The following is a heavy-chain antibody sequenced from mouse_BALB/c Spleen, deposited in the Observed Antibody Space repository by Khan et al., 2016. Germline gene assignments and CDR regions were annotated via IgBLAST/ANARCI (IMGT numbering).Heavy chain of an antibody. D-gene: IGHD1-1*01. Sequence: QVQLKESGPGLVQPSQSLSITCTVSGFSLTSYGVHWVRQSPGKGLEWLGVIWSGGSTDYNAAFISRLSISKDNSKSQVFFKMNSLQANDTAIYYCARHYYGSTLYYAMDYWGQGTSVTVSS. CDR1: GFSLTSYG. CDR3: ARHYYGSTLYYAMDY. CDR2: IWSGGST. V-gene: IGHV2-2*02. J-gene: IGHJ4*01.